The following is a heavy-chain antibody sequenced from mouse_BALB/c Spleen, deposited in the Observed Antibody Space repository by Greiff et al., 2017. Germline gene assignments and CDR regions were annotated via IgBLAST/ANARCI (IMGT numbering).Heavy chain of an antibody. Sequence: VQRVESGPGLVAPSQSLSITCTVSGFSLTGYGVNWVRQPPGKGLEWLGMIWGDGSTDYNSALKSRLSISKDNSKSQVFLKMNSLQTDDTARYYCAREALLYGNYVGFAYWGQGTLVTVSA. V-gene: IGHV2-6-7*01. J-gene: IGHJ3*01. CDR3: AREALLYGNYVGFAY. CDR2: IWGDGST. CDR1: GFSLTGYG. D-gene: IGHD2-1*01.